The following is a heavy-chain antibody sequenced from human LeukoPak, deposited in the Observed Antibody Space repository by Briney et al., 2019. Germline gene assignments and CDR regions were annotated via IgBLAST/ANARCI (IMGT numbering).Heavy chain of an antibody. CDR3: ARSYDSSGYSSFWY. V-gene: IGHV4-59*01. J-gene: IGHJ4*02. D-gene: IGHD3-22*01. CDR1: GGSISSYY. CDR2: IYYSGST. Sequence: PSETLSLTCTVSGGSISSYYWSRIRQPPGKGLEWIGYIYYSGSTNYNPSLKSRVTISVDTSKNQFSLKLSSVTAADTAVYYCARSYDSSGYSSFWYWGQGTLVTVSS.